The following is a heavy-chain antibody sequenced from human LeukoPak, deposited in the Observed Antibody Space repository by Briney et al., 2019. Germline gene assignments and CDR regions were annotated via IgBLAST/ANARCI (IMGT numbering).Heavy chain of an antibody. D-gene: IGHD3-16*01. V-gene: IGHV3-73*01. CDR2: IRSKGNNYAT. J-gene: IGHJ4*02. Sequence: GGSLRLSCAASGFSFSDSVIHWVRQASGTGLEWLGRIRSKGNNYATTYAASLKGRFTISRDDSNNTAYLQMNSLKTEDTAVYFCTKQYDYLWGSEFFDSWGQGTQVTVSS. CDR1: GFSFSDSV. CDR3: TKQYDYLWGSEFFDS.